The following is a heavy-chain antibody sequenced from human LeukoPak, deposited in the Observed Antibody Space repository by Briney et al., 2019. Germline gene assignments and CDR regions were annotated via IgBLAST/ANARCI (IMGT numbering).Heavy chain of an antibody. CDR2: INHNSGGT. J-gene: IGHJ2*01. CDR1: GYTFTGYY. D-gene: IGHD7-27*01. Sequence: ASVKVSCKASGYTFTGYYMHWVRQAPGQGLEWMGWINHNSGGTNYAQKFQGRVTMTRDTSISTAYMELSRLRSDDTAVYYCAGFGSNWGFRYFDLWGRGTLVTVSS. CDR3: AGFGSNWGFRYFDL. V-gene: IGHV1-2*02.